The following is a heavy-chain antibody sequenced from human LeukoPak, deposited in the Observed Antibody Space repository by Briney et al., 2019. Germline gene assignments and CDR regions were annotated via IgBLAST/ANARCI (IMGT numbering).Heavy chain of an antibody. CDR2: INPNSGGT. V-gene: IGHV1-2*02. CDR1: GGTFSSYA. Sequence: GASVKVSCKASGGTFSSYAISWVRQAPGQGLEWMGWINPNSGGTNYAQKFQGRVTMTRDTSISTAYMELSRLRSDDTAVYYCALTPDFDYWGQGTLVTVSS. CDR3: ALTPDFDY. J-gene: IGHJ4*02. D-gene: IGHD2-15*01.